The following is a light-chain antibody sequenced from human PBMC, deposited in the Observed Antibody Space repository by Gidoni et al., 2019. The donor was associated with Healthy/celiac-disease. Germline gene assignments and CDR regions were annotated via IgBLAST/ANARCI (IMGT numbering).Light chain of an antibody. J-gene: IGKJ5*01. Sequence: DIHMTQSPSSLSASVGDRVTITCRASQSISSYLNWYQQKPGNAPKLLIYAASSLQSGVPSRFSGRGYGTDFTRTISSLQPEDFATYYCQQSYSTPITFGQGKRLEIK. CDR3: QQSYSTPIT. V-gene: IGKV1-39*01. CDR2: AAS. CDR1: QSISSY.